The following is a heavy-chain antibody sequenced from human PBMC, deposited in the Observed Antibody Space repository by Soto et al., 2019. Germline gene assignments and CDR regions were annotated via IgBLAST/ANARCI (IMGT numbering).Heavy chain of an antibody. Sequence: PGGSLRLSCTASGFSLSTSWMTWVCQAPGKGLEWVANIMQDGSDKYYVDSVKGRFTISRDNAKNSLYLQMTSLRAEDTAVYYCASKRLYFYGLDVWGQGTTVTVSS. CDR3: ASKRLYFYGLDV. CDR2: IMQDGSDK. J-gene: IGHJ6*02. CDR1: GFSLSTSW. V-gene: IGHV3-7*01.